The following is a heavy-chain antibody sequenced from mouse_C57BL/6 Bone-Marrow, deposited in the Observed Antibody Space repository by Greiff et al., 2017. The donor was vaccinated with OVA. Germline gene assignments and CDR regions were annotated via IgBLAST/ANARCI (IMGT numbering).Heavy chain of an antibody. CDR3: ARGPYYAMDY. CDR1: GYTFTDYY. CDR2: INPYNGGT. J-gene: IGHJ4*01. Sequence: EVQLQQSGPVLVKPGASVKMSCKASGYTFTDYYMNWVKQSHGKSLEWIGVINPYNGGTSYNQKFKGKATLTVDKSSSTAYMELNSLTSEDSAVYYCARGPYYAMDYWGQGTSVTVSS. V-gene: IGHV1-19*01.